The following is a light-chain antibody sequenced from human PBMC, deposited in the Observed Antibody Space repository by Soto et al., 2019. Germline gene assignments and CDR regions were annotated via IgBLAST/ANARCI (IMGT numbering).Light chain of an antibody. Sequence: DIVMTQSPDSLAVSLGERATINCKSSQSVLYSSNNENYLAWYQQKPGQPPKLLIYWASTRESRVPDRFSGRGSGTDFTLTISSLQAEDVAVYYCQQYYSTPYTFGQGTKLEIK. CDR2: WAS. J-gene: IGKJ2*01. CDR1: QSVLYSSNNENY. V-gene: IGKV4-1*01. CDR3: QQYYSTPYT.